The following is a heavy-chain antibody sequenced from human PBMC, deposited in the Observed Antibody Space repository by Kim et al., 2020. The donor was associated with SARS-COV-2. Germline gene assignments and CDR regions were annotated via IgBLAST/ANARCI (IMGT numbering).Heavy chain of an antibody. V-gene: IGHV3-7*03. CDR3: VRLDNSGYFEY. D-gene: IGHD3-22*01. J-gene: IGHJ4*02. Sequence: GGSLRLSCAASGFTFKTFWMTWVRQAPGKGLEWVANMNKDASEIHYMDSVRGRFTISRDNAKNSLYLQMNSLRTEDTAVYYCVRLDNSGYFEYWGQGTLVTVSS. CDR1: GFTFKTFW. CDR2: MNKDASEI.